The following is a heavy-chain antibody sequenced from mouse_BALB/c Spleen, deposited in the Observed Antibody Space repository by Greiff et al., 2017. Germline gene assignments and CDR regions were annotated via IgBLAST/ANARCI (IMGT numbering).Heavy chain of an antibody. CDR3: ARDSLSTMITTWFAY. D-gene: IGHD2-4*01. J-gene: IGHJ3*01. Sequence: VKLMESGPGLVAPSQSLSITCTVSGFSLTSYGVHWVRQPPGKGLEWLGVIWAGGSTNYNSALMSRLSISKDNSKSQVFLKMNSLQTDDTAMYYCARDSLSTMITTWFAYWGQGTLVTVSA. CDR1: GFSLTSYG. V-gene: IGHV2-9*02. CDR2: IWAGGST.